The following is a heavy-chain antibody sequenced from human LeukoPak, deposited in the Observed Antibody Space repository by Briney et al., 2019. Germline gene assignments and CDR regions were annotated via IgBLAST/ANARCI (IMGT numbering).Heavy chain of an antibody. CDR3: ARGHGGVVDY. D-gene: IGHD3-16*01. V-gene: IGHV3-13*01. CDR2: IGAAGDT. CDR1: GFSLSNYD. Sequence: GGSLRLSCAASGFSLSNYDMHWVRQGTGKGLEWVSVIGAAGDTYYPVSVKGRFTISRDHAKNSLYLQINSLRAGDTAVYFCARGHGGVVDYWGQGTLVTVSS. J-gene: IGHJ4*02.